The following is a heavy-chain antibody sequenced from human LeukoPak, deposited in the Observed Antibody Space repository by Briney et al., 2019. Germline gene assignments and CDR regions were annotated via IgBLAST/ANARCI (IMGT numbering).Heavy chain of an antibody. J-gene: IGHJ6*02. V-gene: IGHV4-39*01. Sequence: SETLSLTCTVSGGSISSSNYYWGWIRQPPGKGLEWIGSISYSGSTYYNPSLKSRVTISVDTSKNQFSLKLSSVTAADTAVYYCARPKYSGSSYYYYGMGVWGQGTTVTVSS. CDR2: ISYSGST. CDR3: ARPKYSGSSYYYYGMGV. CDR1: GGSISSSNYY. D-gene: IGHD1-26*01.